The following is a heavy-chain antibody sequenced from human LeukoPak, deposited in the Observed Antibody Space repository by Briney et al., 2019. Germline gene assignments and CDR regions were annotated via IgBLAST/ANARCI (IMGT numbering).Heavy chain of an antibody. V-gene: IGHV4-39*07. J-gene: IGHJ6*03. Sequence: SETLSLTCSVSRGAISSSNYYWGWIRQPPGKGLEWIGNIFYSGTTYYNPSLPSLKSRVTISVDTSKNQFSLKLSSVTAADTAVYYCARDYPGIAAGGGNTDYYYYLDVWGKGTTVTISS. CDR1: RGAISSSNYY. CDR3: ARDYPGIAAGGGNTDYYYYLDV. D-gene: IGHD6-13*01. CDR2: IFYSGTT.